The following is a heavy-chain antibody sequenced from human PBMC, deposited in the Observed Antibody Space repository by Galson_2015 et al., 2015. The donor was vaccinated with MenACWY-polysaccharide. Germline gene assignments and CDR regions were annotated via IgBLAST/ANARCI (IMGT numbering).Heavy chain of an antibody. Sequence: SLRLSCAASGFTFSSYAMHWVRQAPGKGLEWVAVISYDGSNKYYADSVKGRFTISRDNSKNTLHLQMNSLRAEDTAVYYCARDSSSWTPGSGYFDYWGQGTLVTVSS. CDR1: GFTFSSYA. CDR3: ARDSSSWTPGSGYFDY. D-gene: IGHD6-13*01. V-gene: IGHV3-30-3*01. J-gene: IGHJ4*02. CDR2: ISYDGSNK.